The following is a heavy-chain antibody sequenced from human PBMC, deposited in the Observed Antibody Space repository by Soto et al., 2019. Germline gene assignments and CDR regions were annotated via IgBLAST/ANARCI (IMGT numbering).Heavy chain of an antibody. D-gene: IGHD1-1*01. CDR3: ARGRYGDY. V-gene: IGHV1-18*01. Sequence: QVHLVQSGAEVKKPGASVKVSCKGSGYTFTSYGITWVRQAPGQGLDWMGWISAHNGNTDYAQKLQGRVTVPRDTSTSTAYMELRSLRSDDTAVYYCARGRYGDYWGQGALVTVSS. CDR2: ISAHNGNT. CDR1: GYTFTSYG. J-gene: IGHJ4*02.